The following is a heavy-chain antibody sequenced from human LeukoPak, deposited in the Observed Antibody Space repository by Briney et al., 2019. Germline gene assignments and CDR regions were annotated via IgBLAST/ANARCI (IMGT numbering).Heavy chain of an antibody. CDR3: ARAYYYDSSGYYPN. D-gene: IGHD3-22*01. Sequence: SETLSLTCAVSGYSISSGYYWGWIRQPPGKGLEWIGSIYHSGSTYYNPSLKSRVTISVDTSKNQFSLELSSVTAADTAVYYCARAYYYDSSGYYPNWGQGTLVTVSS. J-gene: IGHJ4*02. CDR1: GYSISSGYY. CDR2: IYHSGST. V-gene: IGHV4-38-2*01.